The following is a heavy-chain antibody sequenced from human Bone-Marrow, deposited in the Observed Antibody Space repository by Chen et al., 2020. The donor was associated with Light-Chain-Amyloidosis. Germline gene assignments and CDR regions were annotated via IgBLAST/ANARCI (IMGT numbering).Heavy chain of an antibody. CDR3: ARGPSEVEWGVVKSAFAFDF. D-gene: IGHD2-21*01. J-gene: IGHJ3*01. CDR1: GYSISSGYY. V-gene: IGHV4-38-2*02. Sequence: QVQLQESGPGLVKPSETLSLTSSVSGYSISSGYYWGWMRQAPGKGLEWIGSIFRGDITYYTSSLKSRVTLSVDTSNNHISLRLRSVTAGDTAIYYCARGPSEVEWGVVKSAFAFDFWGQGTMVTVSS. CDR2: IFRGDIT.